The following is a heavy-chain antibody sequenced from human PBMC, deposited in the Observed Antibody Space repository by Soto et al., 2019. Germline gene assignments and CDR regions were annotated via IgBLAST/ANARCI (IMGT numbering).Heavy chain of an antibody. CDR1: GITVNNNY. Sequence: EVQLVESGGDLVQPGGSLRLSCAASGITVNNNYKSWVRQAPGKGLEWVSVIYSGGSTGYADSVKGRFTISRDNPKNTVYLQMNGLRAEDTAVYYCARDVGVWGRGTTVTVSS. J-gene: IGHJ6*04. CDR3: ARDVGV. CDR2: IYSGGST. V-gene: IGHV3-66*01.